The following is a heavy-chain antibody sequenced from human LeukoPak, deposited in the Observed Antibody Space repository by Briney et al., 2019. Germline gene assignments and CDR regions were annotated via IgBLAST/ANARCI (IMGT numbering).Heavy chain of an antibody. CDR2: INSDGSST. Sequence: PGGSLRLSCPASGFPFSSYWMHWFRQAPGKGLVWVSRINSDGSSTSYADSVKGRFTISRGNAKNTLYLQTNSLRAEDTAVYYCARDTGYCTNGVCSFDPWGQGTLVTVSS. V-gene: IGHV3-74*01. J-gene: IGHJ5*02. CDR3: ARDTGYCTNGVCSFDP. D-gene: IGHD2-8*01. CDR1: GFPFSSYW.